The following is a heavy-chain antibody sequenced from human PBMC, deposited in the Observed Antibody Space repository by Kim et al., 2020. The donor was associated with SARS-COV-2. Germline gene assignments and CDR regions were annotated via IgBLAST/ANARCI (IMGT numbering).Heavy chain of an antibody. V-gene: IGHV3-33*06. Sequence: GGSLRLSCAASGFTFSSYAMHWVRQAPGKGLEWVAVIWYDGSNKYYADSVKGRFTISRDNSKNTLYLQMNSLRAEDTAVYYCAKETRYSGYDNFDYWGQGTLVTVSS. CDR1: GFTFSSYA. CDR3: AKETRYSGYDNFDY. J-gene: IGHJ4*02. CDR2: IWYDGSNK. D-gene: IGHD5-12*01.